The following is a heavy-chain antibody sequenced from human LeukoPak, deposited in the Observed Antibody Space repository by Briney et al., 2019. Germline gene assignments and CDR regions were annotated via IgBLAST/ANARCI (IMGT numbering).Heavy chain of an antibody. CDR3: AKDPRVYYFDY. V-gene: IGHV3-23*01. J-gene: IGHJ4*02. D-gene: IGHD6-13*01. CDR1: GFTFSTYA. CDR2: ISGSGGST. Sequence: GGSLRLSCAASGFTFSTYAMGWARQAPGKGLEWVSAISGSGGSTYYADSVKGRFTISRDNSKNTLYLQMNSLRAEDTAVYYCAKDPRVYYFDYWGQGTLVTVSS.